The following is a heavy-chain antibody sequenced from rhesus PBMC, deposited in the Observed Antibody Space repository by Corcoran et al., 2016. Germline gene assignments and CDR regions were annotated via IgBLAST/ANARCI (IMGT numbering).Heavy chain of an antibody. CDR1: GGSLSADCY. D-gene: IGHD3-16*01. V-gene: IGHV4-106*01. Sequence: QVPLQASGPRLVQPSATLSLPCAVSGGSLSADCYCIWLRQPPGHGLAWIGYISGSGGGTNYNPSLKNRVNISIDTSKNQFSLRLSSVTAADTAVYYCARGSGSYYNAEYFEFWGQGALVTVSS. CDR3: ARGSGSYYNAEYFEF. J-gene: IGHJ1*01. CDR2: ISGSGGGT.